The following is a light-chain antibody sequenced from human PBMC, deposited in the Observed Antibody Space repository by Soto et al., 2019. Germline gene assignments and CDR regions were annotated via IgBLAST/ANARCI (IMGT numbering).Light chain of an antibody. J-gene: IGKJ1*01. CDR2: AAS. V-gene: IGKV1-39*01. CDR3: QQSYSTPRT. Sequence: DIQMTQSPSSLSASVGDRVTITCRAGQSISNYLNWYQQKPGKAPKLLMYAASSLQSGVPSRFSGSGSGTDFTLTISSLQPEDFATYYCQQSYSTPRTFGQGTKVEIK. CDR1: QSISNY.